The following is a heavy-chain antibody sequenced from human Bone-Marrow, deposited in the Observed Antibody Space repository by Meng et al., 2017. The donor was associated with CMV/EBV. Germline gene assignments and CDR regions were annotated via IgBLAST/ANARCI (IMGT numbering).Heavy chain of an antibody. V-gene: IGHV3-21*01. CDR2: ISSSSSYI. J-gene: IGHJ4*02. CDR1: GFTFSSYS. CDR3: ARPIPGIAAAGSQNY. Sequence: GGSLRLSCAASGFTFSSYSMNWVRQAPGKGLEWVSSISSSSSYIYYADSVKGRFTISRDNAKNSLYLQMNSLRAEDTAMYYCARPIPGIAAAGSQNYWCQGTRVTVSS. D-gene: IGHD6-13*01.